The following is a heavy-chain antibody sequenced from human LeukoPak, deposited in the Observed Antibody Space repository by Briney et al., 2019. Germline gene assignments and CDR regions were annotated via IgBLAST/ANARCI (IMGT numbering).Heavy chain of an antibody. V-gene: IGHV1-46*01. CDR1: GYTFTSYY. D-gene: IGHD1-1*01. CDR2: TNPSSGST. CDR3: ARESDVGKDFDC. J-gene: IGHJ4*02. Sequence: AAVKVSCKASGYTFTSYYMNWVRQAPGQGLEWMGITNPSSGSTSYAHKFQDRVAMTRDTSRSTLYMELSSLTSEDTAVYYCARESDVGKDFDCWGQGTLVTVS.